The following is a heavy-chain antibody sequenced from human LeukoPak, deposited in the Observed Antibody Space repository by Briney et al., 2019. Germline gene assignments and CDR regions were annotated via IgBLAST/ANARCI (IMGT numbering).Heavy chain of an antibody. CDR1: GGSISSYY. D-gene: IGHD2-15*01. J-gene: IGHJ4*02. Sequence: PSETLSLTCTVSGGSISSYYWSWSRQPPGKGLEWIGYIYYSGSTNYNPSLKSRVTISVDTSKNQFSLKLSSVTAADTAVYYCARSDGYCSGGSCYSLDYWGQGTLVTVSS. CDR3: ARSDGYCSGGSCYSLDY. CDR2: IYYSGST. V-gene: IGHV4-59*01.